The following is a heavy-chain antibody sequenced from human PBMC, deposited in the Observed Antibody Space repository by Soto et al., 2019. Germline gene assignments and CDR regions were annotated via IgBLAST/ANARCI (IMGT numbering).Heavy chain of an antibody. J-gene: IGHJ3*02. CDR3: ARDEYYDFWSGYYDAFDI. CDR1: GFTFSSYS. CDR2: ISSSSSTI. V-gene: IGHV3-48*01. D-gene: IGHD3-3*01. Sequence: EVQLVESGGGLVQPGGSLRLSCAASGFTFSSYSMNWVRQAPGKGLEWVSYISSSSSTIYYADSVKGRFTISRDNAKNSLYLQMNSLRAEDTAVYYCARDEYYDFWSGYYDAFDIWGQGTMVTVSS.